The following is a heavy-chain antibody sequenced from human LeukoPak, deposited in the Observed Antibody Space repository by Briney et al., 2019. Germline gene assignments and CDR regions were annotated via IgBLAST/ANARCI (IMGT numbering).Heavy chain of an antibody. Sequence: SVTVSCKASGGTFSSYAISWVRQAPGPGLEWMGGIIPIFGTANYAQKFQGRVTITADESTSTAYMELSSLRSEDTAVYYCASCRDYDILTGYFDYWGQGTLVTVSS. CDR1: GGTFSSYA. V-gene: IGHV1-69*01. CDR3: ASCRDYDILTGYFDY. D-gene: IGHD3-9*01. J-gene: IGHJ4*02. CDR2: IIPIFGTA.